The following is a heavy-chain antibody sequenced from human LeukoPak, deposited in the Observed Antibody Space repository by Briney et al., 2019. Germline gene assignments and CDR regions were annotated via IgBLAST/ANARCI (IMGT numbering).Heavy chain of an antibody. CDR3: ARDRATGTISN. D-gene: IGHD1-7*01. Sequence: ASVKVSCKASGYTFIGYYMHWVRQAPGQGLEWMGWINPKSGGTNYAQEFQGRVTMTRDTSISTVYMELSRLRSDDTAVYYCARDRATGTISNWGQGTLVTVSS. V-gene: IGHV1-2*02. CDR1: GYTFIGYY. CDR2: INPKSGGT. J-gene: IGHJ4*02.